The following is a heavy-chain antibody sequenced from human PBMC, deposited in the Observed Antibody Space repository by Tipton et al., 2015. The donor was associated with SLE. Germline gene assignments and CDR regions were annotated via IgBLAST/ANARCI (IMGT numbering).Heavy chain of an antibody. J-gene: IGHJ4*02. D-gene: IGHD1-26*01. CDR3: ARGGGSYYDY. V-gene: IGHV4-4*07. Sequence: TLSLTCTVSGGSISGYYWSWIRQPAGKGLEWIGRVYSSGSTIYNPSIKSRITLSLDTSKNQFSLRVNSATAADTAVSYCARGGGSYYDYWGQGTLVTVSS. CDR2: VYSSGST. CDR1: GGSISGYY.